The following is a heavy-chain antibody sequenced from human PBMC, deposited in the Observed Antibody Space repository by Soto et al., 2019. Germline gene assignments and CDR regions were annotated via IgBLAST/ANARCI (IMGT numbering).Heavy chain of an antibody. J-gene: IGHJ3*02. V-gene: IGHV3-30*18. D-gene: IGHD1-26*01. CDR2: ISYDGSNK. Sequence: GGSLRLSCAASGFTFSSYGMHWVRQAPGKGLEWVAVISYDGSNKYYADSVKGRFTISRDNSKNTLYLQMNSLRAEDTAVYYCAKDYRPGSSGAHDAFDIWGQGTMVTVSS. CDR1: GFTFSSYG. CDR3: AKDYRPGSSGAHDAFDI.